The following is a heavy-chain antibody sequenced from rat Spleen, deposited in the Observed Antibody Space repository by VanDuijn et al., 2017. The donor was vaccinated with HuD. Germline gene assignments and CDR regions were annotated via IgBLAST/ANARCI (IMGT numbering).Heavy chain of an antibody. V-gene: IGHV5-25*01. CDR1: GFTFSDYY. Sequence: EVQLVESDGGLVQPGRSLKLSCAASGFTFSDYYMTWVRQAPTKGLEWVASISTSGGSTYYRDSVKGRFTISRDDAKSTLNLQMDSLRSEDTATYYCARREYGGFFGYFDYWGQGVMVTVSS. J-gene: IGHJ2*01. CDR3: ARREYGGFFGYFDY. CDR2: ISTSGGST. D-gene: IGHD1-11*01.